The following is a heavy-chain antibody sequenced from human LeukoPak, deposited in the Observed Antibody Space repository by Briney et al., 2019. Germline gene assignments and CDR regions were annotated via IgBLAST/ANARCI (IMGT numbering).Heavy chain of an antibody. CDR1: GYTFTGYY. J-gene: IGHJ6*03. D-gene: IGHD3-22*01. CDR3: ARADSSGYYYYYYMDV. Sequence: GASVKVSCKASGYTFTGYYMHWVRQAPGQGLEWMGWINPNSGGTNYAQKFQGRVTMTRDTSISTAYMELSRLRSDDTAVYYCARADSSGYYYYYYMDVWGKGTTVTVSS. V-gene: IGHV1-2*02. CDR2: INPNSGGT.